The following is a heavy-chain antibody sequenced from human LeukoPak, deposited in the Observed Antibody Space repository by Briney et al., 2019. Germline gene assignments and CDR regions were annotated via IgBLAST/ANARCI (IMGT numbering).Heavy chain of an antibody. J-gene: IGHJ4*02. V-gene: IGHV4-34*01. CDR3: ASIGYRSSTSCYKGYY. D-gene: IGHD2-2*02. CDR2: INHSGST. CDR1: GGSFSGYY. Sequence: PSETLSLTCAVYGGSFSGYYWSWIRQPPGKGLEWIGEINHSGSTNYNPSLKSRVTISVDTSKNKFSLKLRSVTAADTAVYYCASIGYRSSTSCYKGYYWGQGTLVTVSS.